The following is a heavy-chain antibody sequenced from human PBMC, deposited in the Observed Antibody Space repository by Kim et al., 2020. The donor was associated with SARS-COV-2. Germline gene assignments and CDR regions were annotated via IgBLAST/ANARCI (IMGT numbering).Heavy chain of an antibody. CDR1: GGSISSGGYY. D-gene: IGHD1-26*01. J-gene: IGHJ4*02. CDR2: IYYGGST. CDR3: PRGVGAIFDY. V-gene: IGHV4-31*03. Sequence: SETLSLTCTVSGGSISSGGYYWSWIRQHPEKGLEWIGFIYYGGSTYYNPSLKSRVTISVDTSKNQFSLKLSSVAAAYTAVYYCPRGVGAIFDYWGQGTLVTVSS.